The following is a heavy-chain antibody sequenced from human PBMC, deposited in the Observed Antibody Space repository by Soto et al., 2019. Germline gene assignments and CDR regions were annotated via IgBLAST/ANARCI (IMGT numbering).Heavy chain of an antibody. CDR1: GFTFSSYA. CDR3: AKDLRVMTTVTTDPNYGMDV. Sequence: LRLSCAASGFTFSSYAMSWVRQAPGKGLEWVSAISGSGGSTYYADSVKGRFTISRDNSKNTLYLQMNSLRAEDTAVYYCAKDLRVMTTVTTDPNYGMDVWGQGTTVTVSS. CDR2: ISGSGGST. J-gene: IGHJ6*02. D-gene: IGHD4-17*01. V-gene: IGHV3-23*01.